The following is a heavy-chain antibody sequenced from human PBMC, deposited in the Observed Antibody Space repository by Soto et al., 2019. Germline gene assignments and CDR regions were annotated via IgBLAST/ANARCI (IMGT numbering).Heavy chain of an antibody. Sequence: QVQLVESGGGVVQPGRSLRLSCAASGFTFSSYAMHWVRQAPGKGLEWVAVISYDGSNKYYADSVKGRFTISRDNSKNTLYLQMNRLRAEDAAVYCCAVTARPPYYYGMDVWGQGTTVTVSS. J-gene: IGHJ6*02. CDR2: ISYDGSNK. D-gene: IGHD6-6*01. CDR1: GFTFSSYA. V-gene: IGHV3-30-3*01. CDR3: AVTARPPYYYGMDV.